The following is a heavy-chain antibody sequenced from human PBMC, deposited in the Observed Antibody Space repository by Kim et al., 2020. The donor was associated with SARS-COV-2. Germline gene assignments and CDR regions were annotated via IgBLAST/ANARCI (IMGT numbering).Heavy chain of an antibody. CDR3: ARQSRDGYNWKYSQIGLVPYYFDY. Sequence: SETLSLTCTVSGGSISSSSYYWGWIRQPPGKGLEWIGSIYYSGSTYYNPSLKSRVTISVDTSKNQFSLKLSSVTAADTAVYYCARQSRDGYNWKYSQIGLVPYYFDYWGQGTLVTVSS. D-gene: IGHD1-1*01. CDR2: IYYSGST. V-gene: IGHV4-39*01. J-gene: IGHJ4*02. CDR1: GGSISSSSYY.